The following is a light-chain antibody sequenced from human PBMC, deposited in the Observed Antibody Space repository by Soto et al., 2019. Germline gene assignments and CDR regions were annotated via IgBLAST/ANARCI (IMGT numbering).Light chain of an antibody. V-gene: IGKV3-15*01. CDR3: QQYNNWPPWT. CDR1: QSVSSN. J-gene: IGKJ1*01. CDR2: GAS. Sequence: EIVMTQSPVTLSVSPGERATLSGRASQSVSSNLAWYQQKPGQAPRLLIYGASTRATGIPARFSGSGSGTEFTLAISSLQSEDFAVYYCQQYNNWPPWTFGQGTKVDNK.